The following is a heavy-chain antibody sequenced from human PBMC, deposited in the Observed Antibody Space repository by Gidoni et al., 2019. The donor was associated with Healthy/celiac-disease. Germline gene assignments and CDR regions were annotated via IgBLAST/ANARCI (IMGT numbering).Heavy chain of an antibody. J-gene: IGHJ6*03. CDR2: IIPIFGKA. Sequence: QVQLVQSGAEVKKPGSSVTVSCKASGGTFSSYAIRWVRQAPGQGLEWMGGIIPIFGKANYAQKFQGRVTITADKSTSTAYMELSSLRSEDTAVYYCARARYYYGSGSYYQGDYYYMDVWGKGTTVTVSS. CDR3: ARARYYYGSGSYYQGDYYYMDV. CDR1: GGTFSSYA. D-gene: IGHD3-10*01. V-gene: IGHV1-69*06.